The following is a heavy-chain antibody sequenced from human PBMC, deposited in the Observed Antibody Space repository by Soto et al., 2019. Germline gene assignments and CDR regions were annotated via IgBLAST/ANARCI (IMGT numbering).Heavy chain of an antibody. J-gene: IGHJ4*02. D-gene: IGHD2-15*01. Sequence: QVQLVQSGAEVKKPGASVKVSCKASGYTFTSYGISWVRQAPGQGLEWMGWISAYNVNTNYAQKLQGRVTMTTDTATSTAYMELRSLRSDDTAVYYCARVALLYCSGGSCYWGYFDSWGQGTLVTVSS. V-gene: IGHV1-18*01. CDR3: ARVALLYCSGGSCYWGYFDS. CDR1: GYTFTSYG. CDR2: ISAYNVNT.